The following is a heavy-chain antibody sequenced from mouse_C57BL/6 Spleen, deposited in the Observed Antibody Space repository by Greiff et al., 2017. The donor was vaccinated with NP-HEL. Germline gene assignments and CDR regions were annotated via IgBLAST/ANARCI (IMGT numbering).Heavy chain of an antibody. J-gene: IGHJ3*01. V-gene: IGHV1-18*01. Sequence: VQLQQSGPELVKPGASVKIPCKASGYTFTDYNMDWVKQSHGKSLEWIGDINPNNGGTIYNQKFKGKATLTVDKSSSTAYMELRSLTSEDTAVYYCARSGSNYDWFAYWGQGTLVTVSA. D-gene: IGHD2-5*01. CDR1: GYTFTDYN. CDR3: ARSGSNYDWFAY. CDR2: INPNNGGT.